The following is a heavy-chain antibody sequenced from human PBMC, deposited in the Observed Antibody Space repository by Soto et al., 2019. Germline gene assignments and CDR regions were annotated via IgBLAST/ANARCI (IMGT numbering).Heavy chain of an antibody. CDR2: IYYDGSNK. Sequence: QVQLVESGGGVVQAGTSLRLSCAASGFSFDSHGMHWVRQAPGKGLEWVALIYYDGSNKYYGESVKGRFTISRDNSKNMLYLQMNSLRVDDTGVYYCDQNGGSYPSPPHYWGQGTLVTVSS. CDR1: GFSFDSHG. CDR3: DQNGGSYPSPPHY. D-gene: IGHD1-26*01. V-gene: IGHV3-33*01. J-gene: IGHJ4*02.